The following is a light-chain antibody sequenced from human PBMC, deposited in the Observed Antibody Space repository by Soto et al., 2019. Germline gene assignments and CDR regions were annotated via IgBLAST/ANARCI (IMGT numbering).Light chain of an antibody. V-gene: IGLV2-11*01. Sequence: QSALTQPRSVSGSPGQSVTISCTGTSSDVGRYDYVSWYQQHPGKAPKLILYHVNQRPSGVPDRFSGSKSGNTASLSISGLQPEDEADYYCCSYAGSYSVLFGGGTQLTVL. CDR2: HVN. CDR3: CSYAGSYSVL. J-gene: IGLJ2*01. CDR1: SSDVGRYDY.